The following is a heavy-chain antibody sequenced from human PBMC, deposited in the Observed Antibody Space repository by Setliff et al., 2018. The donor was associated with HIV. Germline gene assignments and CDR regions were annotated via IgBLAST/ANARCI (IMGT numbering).Heavy chain of an antibody. Sequence: SETLSLTCTVSGGSINTYCWNWIRQPPGKGLEWIPYICYSESTNCSSSLKSLFTISLDTSKNEFSLNLSSVTAADTAVYYCTREGWSALRYFDWLLSYMDVWGKGATVTVSS. CDR1: GGSINTYC. J-gene: IGHJ6*03. D-gene: IGHD3-9*01. CDR3: TREGWSALRYFDWLLSYMDV. V-gene: IGHV4-59*12. CDR2: ICYSEST.